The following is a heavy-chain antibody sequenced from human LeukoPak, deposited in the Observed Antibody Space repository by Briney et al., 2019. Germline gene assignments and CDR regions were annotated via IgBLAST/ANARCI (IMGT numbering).Heavy chain of an antibody. CDR1: GGSISSYY. Sequence: SETLSLTCTVSGGSISSYYWSWIRQPPGKGLEWIGYIYYSGSTNYNASLKSRVTISVDTSKNQFSLKLSSVTAADTAVYYCAREWGIQLWQTGMRAFDIWGQGTMVTVSS. D-gene: IGHD5-18*01. CDR3: AREWGIQLWQTGMRAFDI. V-gene: IGHV4-59*01. J-gene: IGHJ3*02. CDR2: IYYSGST.